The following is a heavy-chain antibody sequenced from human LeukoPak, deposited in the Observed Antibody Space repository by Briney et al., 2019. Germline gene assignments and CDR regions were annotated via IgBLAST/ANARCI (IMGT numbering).Heavy chain of an antibody. CDR1: SGAISTSHW. Sequence: GTLSLTCTVSSGAISTSHWLSWVRQPPGKGLEWFSYISSSSSTIYYADSVKGRFTISRDNAKNSLYLQMTSLRDEDTAVYYCARQLPLFAGYYYYYYGMDVWGQGTTVTVSS. CDR2: ISSSSSTI. J-gene: IGHJ6*02. V-gene: IGHV3-48*02. D-gene: IGHD3-3*01. CDR3: ARQLPLFAGYYYYYYGMDV.